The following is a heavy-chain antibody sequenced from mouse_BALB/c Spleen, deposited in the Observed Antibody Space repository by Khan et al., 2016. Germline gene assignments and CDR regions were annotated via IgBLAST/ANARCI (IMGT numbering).Heavy chain of an antibody. V-gene: IGHV3-6*02. CDR1: GYSITSGYY. J-gene: IGHJ3*01. Sequence: EVQLQESGPGLVKPSQSLSLTCSVTGYSITSGYYWNWIRQFPGNKLEWMGYISYEGSNNYNPSLKNRISITRDTSKNQFFLKLNSVTTEDTATYCCATYGNYEGFAYWGQGTLVTVSA. CDR2: ISYEGSN. CDR3: ATYGNYEGFAY. D-gene: IGHD2-1*01.